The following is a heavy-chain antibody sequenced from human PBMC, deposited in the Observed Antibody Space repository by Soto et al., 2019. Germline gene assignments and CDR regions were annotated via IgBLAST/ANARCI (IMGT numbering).Heavy chain of an antibody. CDR3: ARDRRSYYYDSSGYYLFDY. CDR1: GYTFTSYY. Sequence: QVQLVQSGAEVKKPGASVKVSCKASGYTFTSYYMHWVRQAPGQGLEWMGIINPSGGSISYAQKFQGRVTMTRDTSTSTVYMELSSLRSEDTAVYYCARDRRSYYYDSSGYYLFDYWGQGTLVTVSS. V-gene: IGHV1-46*01. CDR2: INPSGGSI. D-gene: IGHD3-22*01. J-gene: IGHJ4*02.